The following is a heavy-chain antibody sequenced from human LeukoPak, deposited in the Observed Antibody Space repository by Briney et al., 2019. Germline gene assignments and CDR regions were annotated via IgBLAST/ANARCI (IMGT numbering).Heavy chain of an antibody. D-gene: IGHD2-21*02. CDR2: ISDSGGRT. V-gene: IGHV3-23*01. J-gene: IGHJ4*02. CDR1: GFTFSSYE. Sequence: GGSLRLSCAASGFTFSSYEMNWVRQARGKGLEWVSGISDSGGRTYYAESVKGRFAISRDNSKNTLYLQMNSLRVEDTAVYYCAKDLPTKCRGDCPSDYWGQGTLVTVSS. CDR3: AKDLPTKCRGDCPSDY.